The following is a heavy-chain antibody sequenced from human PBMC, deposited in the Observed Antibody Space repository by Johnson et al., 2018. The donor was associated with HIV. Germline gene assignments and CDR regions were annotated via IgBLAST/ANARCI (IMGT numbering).Heavy chain of an antibody. J-gene: IGHJ3*02. CDR2: ISTSGSTI. CDR1: GFIFSDYY. V-gene: IGHV3-11*04. CDR3: ARGRYAFDI. Sequence: QVQLVESGGGLVRPGGSLRLSCAASGFIFSDYYMSWIRQAPGRGLDWVSYISTSGSTINYADSVKGRFTISRDNAKKSLYLQMNILRAEDTAVYYCARGRYAFDIWGQGTMVTVSS.